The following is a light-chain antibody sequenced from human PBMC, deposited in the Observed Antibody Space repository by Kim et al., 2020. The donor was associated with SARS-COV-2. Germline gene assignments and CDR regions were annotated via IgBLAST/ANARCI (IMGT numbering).Light chain of an antibody. J-gene: IGKJ2*01. CDR1: QSVSSN. CDR2: GAS. V-gene: IGKV3-15*01. Sequence: SPGEIATLSCRARQSVSSNLAWYQQKPGQAPRLLIYGASTRATGIPARFSGSGSGTEFTLTISSLQSEDFAVYYCQQYNNWPPMYTFGQGTKLEI. CDR3: QQYNNWPPMYT.